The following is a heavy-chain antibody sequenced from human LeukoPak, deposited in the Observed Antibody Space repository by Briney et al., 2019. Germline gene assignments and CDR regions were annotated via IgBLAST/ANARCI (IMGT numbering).Heavy chain of an antibody. CDR2: IYYSGST. CDR3: ARWLIVGSEGY. V-gene: IGHV4-39*01. J-gene: IGHJ4*02. D-gene: IGHD2-15*01. Sequence: SETLSLTCTASSGSFTRSRSYWAFIRQPPGKGLEWIGSIYYSGSTYYNPSLKSRVTISVDTSKNQFSLKLSSVTAADTAVYYCARWLIVGSEGYWGQGTLVTVSS. CDR1: SGSFTRSRSY.